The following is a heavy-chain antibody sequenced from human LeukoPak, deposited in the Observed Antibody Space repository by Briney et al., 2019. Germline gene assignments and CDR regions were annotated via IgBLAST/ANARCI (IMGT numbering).Heavy chain of an antibody. CDR2: ISSSSGAI. J-gene: IGHJ4*02. CDR1: GFTFSTYS. D-gene: IGHD3-10*01. V-gene: IGHV3-48*02. Sequence: GGSLRLSCAASGFTFSTYSMNWVRQAPGKGLEWVSYISSSSGAIYYADSVKGRFTISRDNAKNSLYLQMNSVRDEDTAVYYCARDLWFGVDYWGQGTLVTVSS. CDR3: ARDLWFGVDY.